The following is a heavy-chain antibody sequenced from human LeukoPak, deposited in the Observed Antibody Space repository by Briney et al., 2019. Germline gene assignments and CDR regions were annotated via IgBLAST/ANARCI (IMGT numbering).Heavy chain of an antibody. CDR3: ARVVGNYDFWSGYEFGTGHFDY. D-gene: IGHD3-3*01. J-gene: IGHJ4*02. Sequence: SETLSLTCTVSGGSISSSSYYWGWIRQPPGKGLEWIGSIYYSGSTYYNPSLKSRVTISVDTSKNQFSLKLSSVTAADTAVYYCARVVGNYDFWSGYEFGTGHFDYWSQGTLVTVSS. V-gene: IGHV4-39*07. CDR1: GGSISSSSYY. CDR2: IYYSGST.